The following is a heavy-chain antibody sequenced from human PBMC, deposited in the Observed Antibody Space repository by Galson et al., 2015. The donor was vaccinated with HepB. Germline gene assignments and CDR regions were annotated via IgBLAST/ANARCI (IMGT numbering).Heavy chain of an antibody. CDR2: ISSSSSYI. D-gene: IGHD6-13*01. CDR3: ARGRAAAGTRVSGYYYYYMDV. Sequence: SLRLSCAASGFTFSSYSMNWVRQAPGKGLEWVSSISSSSSYIYYADSVKGRFTISRDNAKNSLYLQMNSLRAEDTAVYYCARGRAAAGTRVSGYYYYYMDVWDKGTTVTVSS. J-gene: IGHJ6*03. CDR1: GFTFSSYS. V-gene: IGHV3-21*01.